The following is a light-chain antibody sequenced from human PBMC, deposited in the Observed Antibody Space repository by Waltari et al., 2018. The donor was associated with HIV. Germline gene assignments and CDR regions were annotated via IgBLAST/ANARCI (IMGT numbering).Light chain of an antibody. CDR2: EDT. V-gene: IGLV6-57*01. Sequence: KFMLTQPHSVSESPGKTITISCTRTSGAIASNYLQWYQLRPGSSPTTLIYEDTQRPPGVPHRFSGSITSSSNSASLTSSRLKNEDEADYYCQSFDSNNAVFGGGTHLTVL. J-gene: IGLJ7*01. CDR1: SGAIASNY. CDR3: QSFDSNNAV.